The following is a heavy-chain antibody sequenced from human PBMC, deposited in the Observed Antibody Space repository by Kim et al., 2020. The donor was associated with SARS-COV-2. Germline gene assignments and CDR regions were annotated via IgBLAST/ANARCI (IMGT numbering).Heavy chain of an antibody. CDR2: VYSSGST. Sequence: SETLSLTCTVSGGSISSGNYYWSWIRQPPAGGLEWIGYVYSSGSTYYNPSLKSRLAISVDTSKNQFSLKLSSVTAADTAVYYCATFAYGDYAGDYDMGVWGQGTTVTVSS. J-gene: IGHJ6*02. V-gene: IGHV4-30-4*01. D-gene: IGHD4-17*01. CDR3: ATFAYGDYAGDYDMGV. CDR1: GGSISSGNYY.